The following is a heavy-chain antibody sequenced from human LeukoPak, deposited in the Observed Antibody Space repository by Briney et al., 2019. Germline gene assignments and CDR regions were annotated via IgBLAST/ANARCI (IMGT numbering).Heavy chain of an antibody. V-gene: IGHV3-7*01. CDR1: GFTFSSYW. D-gene: IGHD4/OR15-4a*01. J-gene: IGHJ4*02. Sequence: PGGSLRLSCAASGFTFSSYWMSWVRQAPGKGLEWVANIKQGGSEKYYVDSVKGRFTISRDNAKNSLYLQMNSLRADDTAVYYCARDTLGEGEDANYAVYYFDYWGQGTVVTVSS. CDR2: IKQGGSEK. CDR3: ARDTLGEGEDANYAVYYFDY.